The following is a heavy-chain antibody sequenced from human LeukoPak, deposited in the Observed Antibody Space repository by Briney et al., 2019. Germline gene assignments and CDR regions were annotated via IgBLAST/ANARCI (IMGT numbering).Heavy chain of an antibody. CDR1: GFTVSSNY. CDR2: IYSGGST. D-gene: IGHD4-17*01. Sequence: GGSLRLSCAASGFTVSSNYMSWVRQAPGKGLEWVSVIYSGGSTYYADSVKGRFTISRDNSKNTLYLQMNSLRAEDTAVYYCAKSYSDTVTPFGYWGQGTLVTVSS. V-gene: IGHV3-53*01. CDR3: AKSYSDTVTPFGY. J-gene: IGHJ4*02.